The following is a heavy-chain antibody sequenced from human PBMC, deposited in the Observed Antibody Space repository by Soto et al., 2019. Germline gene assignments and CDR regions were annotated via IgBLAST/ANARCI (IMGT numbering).Heavy chain of an antibody. CDR2: FDPEDGET. CDR1: GYTLTELS. V-gene: IGHV1-24*01. Sequence: ASVKVSCKVSGYTLTELSMHWVRQAPGKGLEWMGGFDPEDGETIYAQKFQGRVTMTEDTSTDTAYMELSSLRSEDTAVYYCATDSQEKCAGAFDIWGQGTMVTVSS. J-gene: IGHJ3*02. CDR3: ATDSQEKCAGAFDI.